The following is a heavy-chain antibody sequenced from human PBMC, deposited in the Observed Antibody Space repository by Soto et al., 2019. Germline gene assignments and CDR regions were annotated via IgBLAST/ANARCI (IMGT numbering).Heavy chain of an antibody. D-gene: IGHD1-26*01. CDR3: ARGDSGSYFDY. Sequence: QVQLQQWGAGLLKPSETLSLTCAVYNGSFSGYYWNWIRQPPGKGLEWIGEISQSGNTDYNVSLKRRVTLSVDKSKNQSSLKLKSVTAADTAVYYCARGDSGSYFDYWGQGSPVTVSS. V-gene: IGHV4-34*01. CDR1: NGSFSGYY. CDR2: ISQSGNT. J-gene: IGHJ4*03.